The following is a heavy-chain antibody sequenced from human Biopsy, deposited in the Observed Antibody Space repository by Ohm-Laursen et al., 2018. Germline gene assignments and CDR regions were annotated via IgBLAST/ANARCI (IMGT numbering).Heavy chain of an antibody. Sequence: SETLSLTCTVSGGSISSYYWSWIRQPPGKGLECIGYIYYSGSTNYKPSLDSRVAISADTSKNQFSLNLYSVTAADTAVYFCARGLPRIAPMVRGRRTWFDPWGQGTLVTVSS. CDR1: GGSISSYY. CDR2: IYYSGST. CDR3: ARGLPRIAPMVRGRRTWFDP. V-gene: IGHV4-59*12. D-gene: IGHD3-10*01. J-gene: IGHJ5*02.